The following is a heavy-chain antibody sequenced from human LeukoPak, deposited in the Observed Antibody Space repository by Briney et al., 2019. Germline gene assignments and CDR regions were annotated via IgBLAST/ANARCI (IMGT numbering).Heavy chain of an antibody. Sequence: GASVKVSCKASGYTFTSYYMHWVRQAPGQGLEWMGIINPSGGSTSYAQKFQGRVTMTRDTSTSTVYMELSSLRSGDTAVYYCARSSHTVTEWGEFDYWGQGTLVTVSS. J-gene: IGHJ4*02. CDR1: GYTFTSYY. CDR2: INPSGGST. D-gene: IGHD4-17*01. CDR3: ARSSHTVTEWGEFDY. V-gene: IGHV1-46*01.